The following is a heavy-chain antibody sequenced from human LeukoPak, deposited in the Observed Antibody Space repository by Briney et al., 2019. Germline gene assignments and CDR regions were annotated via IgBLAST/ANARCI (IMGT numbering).Heavy chain of an antibody. V-gene: IGHV3-23*01. CDR2: ISGSGGST. J-gene: IGHJ6*03. CDR1: GLTFSSYA. Sequence: GGSLRLSCAASGLTFSSYAMSWVRQAPGKGLEWVSAISGSGGSTYYADSVKGRFTISRDNSKNTLYLQMNSLRAEDTAVYYCAKGSRSSVYYYYMDVWGKGTTVTVSS. D-gene: IGHD6-6*01. CDR3: AKGSRSSVYYYYMDV.